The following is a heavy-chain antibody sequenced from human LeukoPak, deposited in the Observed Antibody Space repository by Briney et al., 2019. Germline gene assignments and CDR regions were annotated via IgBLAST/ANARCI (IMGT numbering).Heavy chain of an antibody. V-gene: IGHV4-59*12. J-gene: IGHJ4*02. CDR3: ARDRHKLVDIVAGILDY. CDR1: GFTFNSYS. D-gene: IGHD5-12*01. Sequence: GSLRLSCAASGFTFNSYSMNWIRQPPGKGLEWIGYIFNSGSTYYNPSLKSRVTILVDTSKNQFSLKLSSVTAADTAVYYCARDRHKLVDIVAGILDYWGQGTLVTVSS. CDR2: IFNSGST.